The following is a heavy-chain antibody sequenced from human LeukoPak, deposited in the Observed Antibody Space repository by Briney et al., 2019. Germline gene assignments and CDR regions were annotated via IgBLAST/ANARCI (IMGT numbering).Heavy chain of an antibody. V-gene: IGHV4-59*08. Sequence: SPSETLSLTCTVSGGSISSYYWSWIRQPPGKGLEWIGYIYYSGSTNYKPSLKSRVTISVDTSKNQFSLKLSSVTAADTAVYYCARGPFGVVIPFDYWGQGTLVTVSS. J-gene: IGHJ4*02. CDR3: ARGPFGVVIPFDY. CDR1: GGSISSYY. D-gene: IGHD3-3*01. CDR2: IYYSGST.